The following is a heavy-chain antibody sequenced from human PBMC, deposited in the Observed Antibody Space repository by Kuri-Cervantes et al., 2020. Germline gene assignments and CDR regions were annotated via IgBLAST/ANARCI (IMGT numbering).Heavy chain of an antibody. Sequence: GGSLRLSCAVSGFTFSSSCMSWVRQSPGKGLEWVANINEDGTQKYYMDSVKGRFTVSRDNAKNSLYLKMNSLRIEDTAVYYCARDGYGDPPQPIYSSGRYLDYWGQGSLVTVSS. D-gene: IGHD6-19*01. J-gene: IGHJ4*02. CDR2: INEDGTQK. CDR1: GFTFSSSC. CDR3: ARDGYGDPPQPIYSSGRYLDY. V-gene: IGHV3-7*01.